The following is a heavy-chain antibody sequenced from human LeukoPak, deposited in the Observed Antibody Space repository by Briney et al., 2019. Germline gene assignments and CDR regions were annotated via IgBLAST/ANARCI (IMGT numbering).Heavy chain of an antibody. D-gene: IGHD6-13*01. Sequence: GGSLRLSCAASGFTFDDYAMHWVRQAPGKGLEWVSGISDSGAGKYYADSVKGRFTISRDNAKNSLYLQMNSLRAEDTAVYYCARDLMGIAYRGAFYYWGQGTLVTVSS. CDR1: GFTFDDYA. CDR2: ISDSGAGK. J-gene: IGHJ4*02. V-gene: IGHV3-20*04. CDR3: ARDLMGIAYRGAFYY.